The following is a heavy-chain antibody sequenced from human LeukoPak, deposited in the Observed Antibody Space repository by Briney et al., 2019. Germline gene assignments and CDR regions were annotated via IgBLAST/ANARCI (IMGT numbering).Heavy chain of an antibody. CDR2: ISDDGSNK. Sequence: GGSLRLSCAASGFTFSDYALHWVRQAPGKGLEWVAVISDDGSNKYYADSVKGRFTISRDNSKNTVDLQMNSLRPEDTAVYYCARGLADGGGPQDYWGQGTLVTVSS. CDR1: GFTFSDYA. V-gene: IGHV3-30-3*01. J-gene: IGHJ4*02. CDR3: ARGLADGGGPQDY. D-gene: IGHD3-16*01.